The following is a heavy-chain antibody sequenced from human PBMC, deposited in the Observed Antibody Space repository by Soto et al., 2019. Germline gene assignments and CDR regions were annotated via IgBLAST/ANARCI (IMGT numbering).Heavy chain of an antibody. CDR1: GFTFRSNG. D-gene: IGHD1-26*01. V-gene: IGHV3-33*01. Sequence: GGSLRLSCAASGFTFRSNGLHWVRQAPGKGLEWVAVIWSDGSTKYYADSVKGRFTISRDNSKNTLYLQMNSLRAEDTAVYYCARDRGGSYYYFDYWGQGALVTVSS. J-gene: IGHJ4*02. CDR2: IWSDGSTK. CDR3: ARDRGGSYYYFDY.